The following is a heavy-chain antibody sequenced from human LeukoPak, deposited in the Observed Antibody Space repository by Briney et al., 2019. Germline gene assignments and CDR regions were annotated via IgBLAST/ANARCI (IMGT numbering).Heavy chain of an antibody. CDR1: GGSFSGYY. CDR3: ARWDYDFWSGSDY. V-gene: IGHV4-34*01. J-gene: IGHJ4*02. CDR2: INHSGST. D-gene: IGHD3-3*01. Sequence: PSETLSLTCAVYGGSFSGYYWSWIRQPPGKGLEWIGEINHSGSTNYNPSLKSRVTISVDTSKNQFSLKLSSVTAADTAVYYCARWDYDFWSGSDYWGQGTLVTVSS.